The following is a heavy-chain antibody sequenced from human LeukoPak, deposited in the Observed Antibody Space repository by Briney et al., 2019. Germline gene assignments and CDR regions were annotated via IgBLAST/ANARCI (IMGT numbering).Heavy chain of an antibody. Sequence: GGSLRLSCAASGFTVSSNYMSWVRQAPGKGLEWVSVIYSAGNTFYADSVKGRFTISRDNSKNILYLQMNSLRAEDTAVYYCARARGAGGYYFDYWGQGTLVTVSS. CDR3: ARARGAGGYYFDY. J-gene: IGHJ4*02. CDR1: GFTVSSNY. D-gene: IGHD4-23*01. V-gene: IGHV3-66*01. CDR2: IYSAGNT.